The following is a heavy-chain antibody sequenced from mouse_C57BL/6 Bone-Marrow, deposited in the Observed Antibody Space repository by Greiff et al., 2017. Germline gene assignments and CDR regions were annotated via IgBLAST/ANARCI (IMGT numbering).Heavy chain of an antibody. V-gene: IGHV5-9*01. CDR3: SRQVTTVLATTYFDV. CDR1: GFTFSSYT. Sequence: EVKLVESGGGLVKPGGSLKLSCAASGFTFSSYTMSWVRQTPEKRLQWVAAISGGGGNTYYPDSVKGRFTISRDNDKNILYLQMSSLRSGDTALYYCSRQVTTVLATTYFDVWGTGTTLTVSS. CDR2: ISGGGGNT. J-gene: IGHJ1*03. D-gene: IGHD1-1*01.